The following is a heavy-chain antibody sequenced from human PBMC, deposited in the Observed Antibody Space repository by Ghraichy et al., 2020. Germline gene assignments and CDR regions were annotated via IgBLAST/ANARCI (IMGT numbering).Heavy chain of an antibody. Sequence: VANIKQDGSEKDYVDSVKGRFTISRDNAKNSLYLQMNSLRAEDTAVYYCARGYWNYKYWGQVTFVTV. CDR2: IKQDGSEK. D-gene: IGHD1-7*01. J-gene: IGHJ4*02. V-gene: IGHV3-7*04. CDR3: ARGYWNYKY.